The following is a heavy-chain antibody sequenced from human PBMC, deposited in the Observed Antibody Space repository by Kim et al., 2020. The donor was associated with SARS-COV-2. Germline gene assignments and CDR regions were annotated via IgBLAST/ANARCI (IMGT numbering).Heavy chain of an antibody. D-gene: IGHD1-7*01. J-gene: IGHJ4*02. V-gene: IGHV3-23*01. CDR2: GSE. Sequence: GSEYYAASGKGRFAVSRDNSSNRLFLQMSSLRVDDTAVYYCARGSGNYDYWGQGTLVTVSS. CDR3: ARGSGNYDY.